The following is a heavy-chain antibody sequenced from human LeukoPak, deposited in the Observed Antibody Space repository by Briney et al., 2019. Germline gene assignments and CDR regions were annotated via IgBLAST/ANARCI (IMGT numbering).Heavy chain of an antibody. CDR3: VRGSALDI. J-gene: IGHJ3*02. Sequence: SQTLSLTCAISGDSVSSNNAAWNWIRQSPSRGLEWLGRTYYRSRWFTDYALSVKSRITVNPDTSRNQFSPQLNSVSPEDTAVYYCVRGSALDIWGQGTMVTVSS. V-gene: IGHV6-1*01. CDR1: GDSVSSNNAA. CDR2: TYYRSRWFT.